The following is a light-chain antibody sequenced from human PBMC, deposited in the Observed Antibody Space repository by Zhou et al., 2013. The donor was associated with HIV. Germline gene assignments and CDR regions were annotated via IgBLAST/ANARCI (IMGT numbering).Light chain of an antibody. CDR1: QSVARF. Sequence: EIVLTQSPATLSLSPGERATLSCRASQSVARFLAWYQQKPGQAPRLLIYDASNRATGIPARFSGSGSGTDFTLTISSLEPEDFAVYYCQQRSNWLTFGGGTKVEDQT. CDR2: DAS. V-gene: IGKV3-11*01. J-gene: IGKJ4*01. CDR3: QQRSNWLT.